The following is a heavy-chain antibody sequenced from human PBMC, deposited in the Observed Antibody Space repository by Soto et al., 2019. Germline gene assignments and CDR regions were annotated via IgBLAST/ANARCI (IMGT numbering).Heavy chain of an antibody. D-gene: IGHD3-10*01. CDR1: GGSFSGYY. CDR3: ARGRFQGRTTMVRGVTLKYNWFDP. CDR2: INHSGST. J-gene: IGHJ5*02. Sequence: SETLSLTCAVYGGSFSGYYWSWIRQPPGKGLDWIGEINHSGSTNYNPSLKSRVTISVDTSKNQFSLKLSSVTAADTAVYYCARGRFQGRTTMVRGVTLKYNWFDPWGQGTLVT. V-gene: IGHV4-34*01.